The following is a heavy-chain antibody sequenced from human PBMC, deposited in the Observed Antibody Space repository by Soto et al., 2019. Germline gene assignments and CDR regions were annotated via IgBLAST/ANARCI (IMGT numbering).Heavy chain of an antibody. J-gene: IGHJ6*02. D-gene: IGHD2-15*01. V-gene: IGHV1-18*01. Sequence: ASVKVSCKASGYTFTSYGISWVRQAPGQGLEWMGWISAYNGNTNYAQKLQGRVTMTTDTSTSTAYMELRSLRSDETAVYYCARADIVVVVAAPARDYYYYGMDVWGQGTTVTVSS. CDR3: ARADIVVVVAAPARDYYYYGMDV. CDR1: GYTFTSYG. CDR2: ISAYNGNT.